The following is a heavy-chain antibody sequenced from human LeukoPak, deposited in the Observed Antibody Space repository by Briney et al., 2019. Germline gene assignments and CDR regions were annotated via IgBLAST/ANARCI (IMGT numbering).Heavy chain of an antibody. D-gene: IGHD6-13*01. CDR3: AKDPTAAAANGNWFDP. V-gene: IGHV3-30*18. J-gene: IGHJ5*02. CDR1: GFTFSSYG. CDR2: ISYDGSNK. Sequence: GGSLRLSCAASGFTFSSYGMHWVRQAPGKGLEWVAVISYDGSNKYYADSVKGRFTISRDNSKNTLYLQMNSLRAEDTAVYYCAKDPTAAAANGNWFDPWGQGTLVTVSS.